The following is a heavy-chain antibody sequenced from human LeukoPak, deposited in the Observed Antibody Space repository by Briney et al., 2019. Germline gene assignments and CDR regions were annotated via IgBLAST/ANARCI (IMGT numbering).Heavy chain of an antibody. CDR3: ARDREVRGVIINNWFDS. D-gene: IGHD3-10*01. Sequence: PSETLSLTCTVSGGSISSYYWSWIRQPAGKGLEWIGRIYTSGSTNYNPSLKSRVTMSVDTSKNQFSLRLSSVTAADTAVYYCARDREVRGVIINNWFDSWGQGTLVTVSS. V-gene: IGHV4-4*07. J-gene: IGHJ5*01. CDR1: GGSISSYY. CDR2: IYTSGST.